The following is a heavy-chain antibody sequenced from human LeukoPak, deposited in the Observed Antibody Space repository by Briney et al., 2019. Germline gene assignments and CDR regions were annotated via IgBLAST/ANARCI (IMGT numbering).Heavy chain of an antibody. Sequence: ASVKVSCKASGYTFTGSYIHWVRQAPGQGLEWMGWINPNSGGTSSAQKFQGGVTMTRDTSVSTAYMELSSLRSDDTALYYCARETGYCSGGRCYFIYWGQGTLVTVSS. CDR1: GYTFTGSY. V-gene: IGHV1-2*02. D-gene: IGHD2-15*01. CDR3: ARETGYCSGGRCYFIY. CDR2: INPNSGGT. J-gene: IGHJ4*02.